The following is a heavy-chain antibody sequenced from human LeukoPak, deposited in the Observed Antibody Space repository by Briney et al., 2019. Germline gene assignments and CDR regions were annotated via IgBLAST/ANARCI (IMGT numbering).Heavy chain of an antibody. V-gene: IGHV1-69*01. Sequence: ASVKVSCKASGGTFSSYAISWVRQRPGQGLEWMGGITPLFGTANYAQKFQGRVTITADESASTAYMELSSLRSEDTAVYYCASGDSSGCFDYWGQGTLVTVSS. D-gene: IGHD6-19*01. CDR1: GGTFSSYA. J-gene: IGHJ4*02. CDR2: ITPLFGTA. CDR3: ASGDSSGCFDY.